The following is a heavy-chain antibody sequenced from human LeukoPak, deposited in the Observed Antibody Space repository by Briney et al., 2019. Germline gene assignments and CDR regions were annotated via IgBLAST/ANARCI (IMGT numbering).Heavy chain of an antibody. CDR3: ARGELGELTTIVGVCDY. D-gene: IGHD5-24*01. CDR2: INPNGGAT. CDR1: GYAFTTFY. J-gene: IGHJ4*02. V-gene: IGHV1-46*01. Sequence: ASVKVSCKTSGYAFTTFYIHWVRQAPGQGLEWMRIINPNGGATTYAQKFQGRVTMTRDMSTSTIYMELSNLRSEDTAVYYCARGELGELTTIVGVCDYWGQGTLVIVSS.